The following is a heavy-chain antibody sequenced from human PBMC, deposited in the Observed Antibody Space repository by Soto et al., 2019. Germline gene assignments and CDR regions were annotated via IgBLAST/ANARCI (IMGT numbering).Heavy chain of an antibody. CDR1: GGSISSYY. V-gene: IGHV4-59*01. Sequence: KPSETLSLTCTVSGGSISSYYWSWIRQPPGKGLEWIGYIYYSGSTNYNPSLKSRVTISVDTSKNQFSLKLSSVTAADTAVYYCARDRDFWNGYYRTYGMDVWGQGTTVTVSS. D-gene: IGHD3-3*01. CDR2: IYYSGST. J-gene: IGHJ6*02. CDR3: ARDRDFWNGYYRTYGMDV.